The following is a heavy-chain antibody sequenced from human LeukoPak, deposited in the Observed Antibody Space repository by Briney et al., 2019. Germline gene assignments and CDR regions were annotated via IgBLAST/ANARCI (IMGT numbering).Heavy chain of an antibody. D-gene: IGHD6-13*01. Sequence: SETLSLTCTVSGGSISSYYWSWIRQPPGKGLEWIGYMYHSGSTNYNPSLKSRVTISADTSKNQFSLKLSSVTAADTAVYYCARDPSYSTNSYYYYYGMDVWGQGTTVTVSS. CDR3: ARDPSYSTNSYYYYYGMDV. CDR1: GGSISSYY. V-gene: IGHV4-59*01. CDR2: MYHSGST. J-gene: IGHJ6*02.